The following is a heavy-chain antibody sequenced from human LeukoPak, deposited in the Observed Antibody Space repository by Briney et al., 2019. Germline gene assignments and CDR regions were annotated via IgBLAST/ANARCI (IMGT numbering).Heavy chain of an antibody. J-gene: IGHJ3*01. CDR3: AKDGRQGAYDV. V-gene: IGHV3-43*01. D-gene: IGHD2-21*01. CDR1: GFTFDDFT. Sequence: GSLRLSCVASGFTFDDFTMHWVRQRPGKGLEWVSLISWDSSSTYFTDSVKGRFTISRDNTKNSLHLQMNSLTTEDTAFYYCAKDGRQGAYDVWGQGTLVTVS. CDR2: ISWDSSST.